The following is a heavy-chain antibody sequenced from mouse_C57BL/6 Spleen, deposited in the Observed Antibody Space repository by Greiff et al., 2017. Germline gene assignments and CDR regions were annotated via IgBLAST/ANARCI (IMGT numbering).Heavy chain of an antibody. V-gene: IGHV1-66*01. CDR1: GYSFTSYY. CDR2: IYPGSGNT. Sequence: QVQLQQSGPELVKPGASVQISCKASGYSFTSYYIHWVKQRPGQGLEWIRWIYPGSGNTKYNEKFKGKATLTADTSSGTAYMQLSSLTSEDSAVYYCARRGVVDWYFDVWGTGTTVTVSS. D-gene: IGHD1-1*01. J-gene: IGHJ1*03. CDR3: ARRGVVDWYFDV.